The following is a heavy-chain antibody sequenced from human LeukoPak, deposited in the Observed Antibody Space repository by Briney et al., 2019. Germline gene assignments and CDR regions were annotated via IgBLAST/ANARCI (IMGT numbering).Heavy chain of an antibody. D-gene: IGHD3-22*01. CDR2: IYYSGNT. CDR1: GGSVRSDSYY. Sequence: SETLSLTCTVSGGSVRSDSYYWSWIRQPPGKGLEWIGYIYYSGNTNSNPSLKSRVTISVDTSKKQFSLKLSSVTAADTAVYYCAETNDSSGYYFEYWGQGTLVTVSS. J-gene: IGHJ4*02. V-gene: IGHV4-61*01. CDR3: AETNDSSGYYFEY.